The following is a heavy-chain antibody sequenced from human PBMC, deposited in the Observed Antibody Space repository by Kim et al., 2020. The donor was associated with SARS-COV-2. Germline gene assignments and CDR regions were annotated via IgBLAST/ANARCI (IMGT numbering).Heavy chain of an antibody. D-gene: IGHD2-21*02. CDR1: GFTVSKYY. Sequence: GGSLRLSCKASGFTVSKYYMIWVRQAPGKGLEWVSLIYRGGTPYYSDSVKGRVIISRDNYDNVVYLQMSSLRAEDTAVDYCARDEGFCGGDSCFIDDWGQGALVAGAS. CDR2: IYRGGTP. CDR3: ARDEGFCGGDSCFIDD. J-gene: IGHJ4*02. V-gene: IGHV3-53*01.